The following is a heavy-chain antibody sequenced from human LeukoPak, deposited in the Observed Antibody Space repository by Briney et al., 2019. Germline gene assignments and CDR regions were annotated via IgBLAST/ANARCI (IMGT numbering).Heavy chain of an antibody. CDR1: GGSISSSSYY. Sequence: SETLSLTCIVSGGSISSSSYYWGWIRQPPGKGLEWIGSIYYSGSTYYNPSLKSRVTISVDTSKNQFSLKLSSVTAADTAVYYCARDLSYPRNRYYFDYWSQGTLVTVSS. CDR3: ARDLSYPRNRYYFDY. V-gene: IGHV4-39*07. J-gene: IGHJ4*02. CDR2: IYYSGST. D-gene: IGHD1-26*01.